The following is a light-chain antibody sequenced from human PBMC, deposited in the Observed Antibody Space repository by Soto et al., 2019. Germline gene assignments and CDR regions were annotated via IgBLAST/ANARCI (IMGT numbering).Light chain of an antibody. CDR1: SSDVGGYNY. CDR3: CSYAGSPRYV. V-gene: IGLV2-11*01. J-gene: IGLJ1*01. Sequence: QSALTQPRSVSGSPGQSVTISCTGTSSDVGGYNYVSWYQQHPGKAPKVMIYDVSERPSGVPDRFSGSKSGNTAALTISALQAEDEADYYCCSYAGSPRYVFGTGTKVTVL. CDR2: DVS.